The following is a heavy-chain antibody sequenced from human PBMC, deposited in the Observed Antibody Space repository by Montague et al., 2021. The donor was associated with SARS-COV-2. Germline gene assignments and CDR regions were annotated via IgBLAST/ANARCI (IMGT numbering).Heavy chain of an antibody. CDR2: INHSGST. J-gene: IGHJ4*02. D-gene: IGHD3-10*01. Sequence: SETLSLTCAVYGGSFSGYYWCWIRQPPGKGLEWIGQINHSGSTNYNPSXXGRVTISVDTSKNQFSLKLSSVTAADTAVYYCARMRAVLLWFGESTYFDYWGQGTLVTVSS. V-gene: IGHV4-34*01. CDR1: GGSFSGYY. CDR3: ARMRAVLLWFGESTYFDY.